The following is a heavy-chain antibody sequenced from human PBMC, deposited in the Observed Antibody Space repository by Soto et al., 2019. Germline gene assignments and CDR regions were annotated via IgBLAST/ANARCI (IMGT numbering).Heavy chain of an antibody. Sequence: PGGSLRLSCAASGFTFSDYAMHWVRQAPGKGLEWVAIISFDGSNEHYADSVQGRFTISRDNSENTLYLQMNSLRADDTAAYYCARPAATVIFYSGMDVWGQGTTVTVSS. CDR2: ISFDGSNE. CDR3: ARPAATVIFYSGMDV. D-gene: IGHD4-17*01. J-gene: IGHJ6*02. CDR1: GFTFSDYA. V-gene: IGHV3-30-3*01.